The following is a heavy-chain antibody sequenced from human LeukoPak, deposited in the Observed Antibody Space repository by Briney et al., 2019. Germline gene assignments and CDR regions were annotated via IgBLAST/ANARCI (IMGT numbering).Heavy chain of an antibody. V-gene: IGHV4-34*01. CDR3: ARGPLVVVPAATPNREYNWFDP. CDR1: GGSFSRYY. Sequence: SETLSLTCAVYGGSFSRYYWSWIRQPPGKGLEWIGEINHSGSTNYNPSLKSRVTISVDTSKNQFSLKLSSVTAADTAVYYCARGPLVVVPAATPNREYNWFDPWGQGTLVTVSS. J-gene: IGHJ5*02. CDR2: INHSGST. D-gene: IGHD2-2*01.